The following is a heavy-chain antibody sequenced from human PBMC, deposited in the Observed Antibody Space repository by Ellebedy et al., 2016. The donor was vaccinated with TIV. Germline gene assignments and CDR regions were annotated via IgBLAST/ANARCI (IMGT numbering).Heavy chain of an antibody. D-gene: IGHD4-17*01. V-gene: IGHV3-23*01. CDR3: AKDQRTPATVTTGLADS. CDR2: ISSIGGST. Sequence: GESLKISCAASGFTFTSYALRRLRHAPGQRLEWVAPISSIGGSTFYADSVKGRFTISRDISKNTLYLQMNSLRAEDTAVYYCAKDQRTPATVTTGLADSWGQGTLVTVSS. CDR1: GFTFTSYA. J-gene: IGHJ4*02.